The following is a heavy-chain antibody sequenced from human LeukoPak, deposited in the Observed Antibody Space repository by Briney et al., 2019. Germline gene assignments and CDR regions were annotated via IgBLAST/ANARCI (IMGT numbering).Heavy chain of an antibody. CDR2: INSNSGGT. Sequence: VASVNVSCTASGYTFTGYYMRWVRQAPGQGLGWMGWINSNSGGTNYAQKFQGRVTMTRDTSISTAYMELSRLRSDDTAVYYCAREDTTSMSQNYMDVWGKGTTVTISS. V-gene: IGHV1-2*02. D-gene: IGHD5-18*01. J-gene: IGHJ6*03. CDR3: AREDTTSMSQNYMDV. CDR1: GYTFTGYY.